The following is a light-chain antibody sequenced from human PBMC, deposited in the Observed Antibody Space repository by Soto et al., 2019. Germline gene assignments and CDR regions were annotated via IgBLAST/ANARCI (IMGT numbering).Light chain of an antibody. CDR1: QSVGSSY. V-gene: IGKV3-20*01. Sequence: EIVLTQSPGTLSLSPGERATLSCRASQSVGSSYLAWYQQKPGQAPRLLICGASSRATGIPDRFSGSGSGTDFTLTISRLEPEDFAVYYCQQYGSSPRTFGQGTKVDIK. CDR2: GAS. CDR3: QQYGSSPRT. J-gene: IGKJ1*01.